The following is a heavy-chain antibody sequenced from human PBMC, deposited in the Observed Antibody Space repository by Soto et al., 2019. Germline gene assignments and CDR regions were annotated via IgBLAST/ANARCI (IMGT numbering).Heavy chain of an antibody. J-gene: IGHJ6*02. Sequence: QVQLVQSGAEVKKPGSSVKVSCKASGGTFSSYAISWVRQAPGQGLEWMGGIIPIFGTANYAQTFQGRVTITADESTSTAYMELSSLRSEDTAVYYCASSYGSGSYLGGVGMDVWGQGTTVTVSS. D-gene: IGHD3-10*01. V-gene: IGHV1-69*01. CDR2: IIPIFGTA. CDR3: ASSYGSGSYLGGVGMDV. CDR1: GGTFSSYA.